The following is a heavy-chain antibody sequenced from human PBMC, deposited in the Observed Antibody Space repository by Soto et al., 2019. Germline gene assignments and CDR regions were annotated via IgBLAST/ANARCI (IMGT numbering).Heavy chain of an antibody. CDR2: IFPSDSDT. J-gene: IGHJ5*02. CDR3: ARKDKSGYFNWFDP. D-gene: IGHD3-22*01. Sequence: PGESLKIPCKGSGYTFATYCIAWVRQMPGKGLEWMGIIFPSDSDTRYSPSFQGQVTISADRSTSTVFLQWASLKASDTAVYFCARKDKSGYFNWFDPWGQGTLVTVSS. V-gene: IGHV5-51*01. CDR1: GYTFATYC.